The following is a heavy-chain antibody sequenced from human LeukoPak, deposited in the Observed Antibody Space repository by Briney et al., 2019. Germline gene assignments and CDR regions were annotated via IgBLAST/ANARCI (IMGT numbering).Heavy chain of an antibody. D-gene: IGHD2-15*01. V-gene: IGHV1-18*01. J-gene: IGHJ4*02. CDR2: ISAYNGNT. CDR1: GGTFSSYA. CDR3: ARVPRYCSGGSCFFDY. Sequence: ASVKVSCKASGGTFSSYAISWVRQAPGQGLEWMGWISAYNGNTNYAQKLQGRVTMTTDTSTSTAYMELRSLRSDDTAVYYSARVPRYCSGGSCFFDYWGQGTLVTVSS.